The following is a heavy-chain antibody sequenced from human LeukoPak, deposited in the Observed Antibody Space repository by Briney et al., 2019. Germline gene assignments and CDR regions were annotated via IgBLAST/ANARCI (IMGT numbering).Heavy chain of an antibody. V-gene: IGHV4-31*03. CDR2: IYYSGST. Sequence: SQTLSLTCIVSGGSISGAVYSWSWIRQYPGKGLEWIGSIYYSGSTYSNPSLRSRLIISVDTSKSQFSLKMSSVTAADTAVYYCARVDRYHEYFQHWGQGTLVTVSS. J-gene: IGHJ1*01. CDR3: ARVDRYHEYFQH. D-gene: IGHD1-14*01. CDR1: GGSISGAVYS.